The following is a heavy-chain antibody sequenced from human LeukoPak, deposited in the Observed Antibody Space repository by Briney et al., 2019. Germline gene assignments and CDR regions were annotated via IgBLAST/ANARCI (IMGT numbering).Heavy chain of an antibody. J-gene: IGHJ4*02. V-gene: IGHV4-59*01. D-gene: IGHD4-17*01. CDR3: ASPGPDYGDYAYAY. Sequence: SETLSLTCTVSGGSISGYYWSWIRQPPGKGLEWIGYFSYSGSTNYNPSLKSRVTISLDTSKNQFSLRVSSVTAADTGTYYCASPGPDYGDYAYAYWGQGSLVTVSS. CDR1: GGSISGYY. CDR2: FSYSGST.